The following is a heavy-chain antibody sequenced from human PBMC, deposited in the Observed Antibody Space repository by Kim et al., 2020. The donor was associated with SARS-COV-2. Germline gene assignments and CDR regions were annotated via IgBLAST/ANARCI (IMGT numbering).Heavy chain of an antibody. J-gene: IGHJ6*02. D-gene: IGHD5-12*01. CDR3: ARVDGYSGYDYESNKPYYYYHGMDV. CDR1: GYTFTSYA. Sequence: ASVKVSCKASGYTFTSYAMNWVRQAPGQGLEWMGWINTNTGNPTYAQGFTGRFVFSLDTSVSTAYLQISSLKAEDTAVYYCARVDGYSGYDYESNKPYYYYHGMDVWGQGTTVTVSS. V-gene: IGHV7-4-1*02. CDR2: INTNTGNP.